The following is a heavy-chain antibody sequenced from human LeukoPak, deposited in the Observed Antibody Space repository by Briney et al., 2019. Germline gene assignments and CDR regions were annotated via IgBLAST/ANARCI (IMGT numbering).Heavy chain of an antibody. Sequence: PSETLSLTCTVSGGSISSYYWSWIRQPPGKGLEWIGYIYYSGSTYYNPSLKSRVTISVDTSKNQFSLKLSSVTAADTAVYYCARSYYDSSGYYWDAFDIWGQGTMVTVSS. CDR3: ARSYYDSSGYYWDAFDI. D-gene: IGHD3-22*01. V-gene: IGHV4-59*06. CDR2: IYYSGST. J-gene: IGHJ3*02. CDR1: GGSISSYY.